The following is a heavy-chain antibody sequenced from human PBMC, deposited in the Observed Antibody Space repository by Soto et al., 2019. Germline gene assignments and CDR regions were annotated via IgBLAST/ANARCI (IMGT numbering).Heavy chain of an antibody. D-gene: IGHD1-7*01. J-gene: IGHJ5*02. Sequence: ETLSLTCAVYGGSFSGYYWSWIRQPPGKGLEWIGEINHSGSTNYNPSLKSRVTISVDTSKNQFSLKLSSVTAADTAVYYCASGRYNWNYFNWFDPWGQGTLVTVSS. CDR1: GGSFSGYY. CDR2: INHSGST. CDR3: ASGRYNWNYFNWFDP. V-gene: IGHV4-34*01.